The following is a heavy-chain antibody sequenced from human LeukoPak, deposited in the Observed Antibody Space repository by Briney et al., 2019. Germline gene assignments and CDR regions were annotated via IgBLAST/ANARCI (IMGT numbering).Heavy chain of an antibody. Sequence: GASVNVSCKASGYTFATSSITWVRQAPGQRLEWMGWISPNSGNTYYVQKLQGRVSMTTDTSTSTAYMELRSLTSGDTAVYYCARVRDCNNWWGPFDVWGQRTMVAVSS. J-gene: IGHJ3*01. D-gene: IGHD1/OR15-1a*01. V-gene: IGHV1-18*01. CDR3: ARVRDCNNWWGPFDV. CDR1: GYTFATSS. CDR2: ISPNSGNT.